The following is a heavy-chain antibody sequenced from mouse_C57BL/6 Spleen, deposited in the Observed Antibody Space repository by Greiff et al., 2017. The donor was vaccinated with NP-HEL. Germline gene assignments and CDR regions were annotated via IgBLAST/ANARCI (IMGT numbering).Heavy chain of an antibody. V-gene: IGHV5-4*03. CDR3: ARGDDYGFAY. CDR2: ISDGGSYT. Sequence: EVMLVESGGGLVKPGGSLKLSCAASGFTFSSYAMSWVRQTPEKRLEWVATISDGGSYTYYPDNVKGRFTISRDNAKNNLYLQMSHLKSEDTAMYYCARGDDYGFAYWGQGTLVTVSA. CDR1: GFTFSSYA. J-gene: IGHJ3*01. D-gene: IGHD2-4*01.